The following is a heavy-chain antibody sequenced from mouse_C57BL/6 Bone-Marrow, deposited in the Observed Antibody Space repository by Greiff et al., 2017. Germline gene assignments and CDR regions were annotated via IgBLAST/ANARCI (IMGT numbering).Heavy chain of an antibody. Sequence: DVKLQESGPGLVKPSQSLSLTCSVTGYSITSGYYWNWIRQFPGNKLEWMGYISYDGSNNYNPSLKNRISITRDTSKNQFFLKLNSGTTEDTATYYCAREGDGYWGQGTTLTVSS. CDR3: AREGDGY. J-gene: IGHJ2*01. D-gene: IGHD2-3*01. V-gene: IGHV3-6*01. CDR2: ISYDGSN. CDR1: GYSITSGYY.